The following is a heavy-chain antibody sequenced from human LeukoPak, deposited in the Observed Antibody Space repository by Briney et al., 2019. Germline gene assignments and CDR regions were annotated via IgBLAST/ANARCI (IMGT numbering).Heavy chain of an antibody. J-gene: IGHJ4*02. CDR1: GFTFSSYW. CDR3: AREVRYYDFWSGYWFDY. D-gene: IGHD3-3*01. CDR2: IKQDGSEK. Sequence: PGGSLRLSCAASGFTFSSYWMSWVRQAPGKGLEWVANIKQDGSEKYYVDSVKGRFTISRDNAKNSLYLQMNSLRAEDTAVYYCAREVRYYDFWSGYWFDYWGQGTLVTVSS. V-gene: IGHV3-7*01.